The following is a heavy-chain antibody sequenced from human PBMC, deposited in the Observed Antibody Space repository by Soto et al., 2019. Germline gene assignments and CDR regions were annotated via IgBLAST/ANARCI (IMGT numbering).Heavy chain of an antibody. CDR1: GYSFSSFV. J-gene: IGHJ4*02. V-gene: IGHV1-3*01. Sequence: QVQLVQSGAEVKKPEASVTVSCKASGYSFSSFVIHWVRQAPGQRPEWLGWINAGKGNTKDSQKFGGRVTITRDTSASMAYLELRSLRSEDTAVYYWARDLISSTVYDYWGQGTLVTVSS. CDR2: INAGKGNT. CDR3: ARDLISSTVYDY. D-gene: IGHD3-16*01.